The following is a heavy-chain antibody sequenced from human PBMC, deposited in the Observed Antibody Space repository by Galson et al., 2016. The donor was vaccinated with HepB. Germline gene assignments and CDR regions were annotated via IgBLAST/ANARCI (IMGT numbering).Heavy chain of an antibody. D-gene: IGHD1-26*01. J-gene: IGHJ4*02. CDR3: ARDQNGSYMAY. V-gene: IGHV4-61*01. CDR2: SQHSGNT. Sequence: SETLSLTCTVSGGSVSSDNYYWTWIRQPPGKGLEWIGFSQHSGNTNCNPSPKSRVTISVDTSKNQFSLKMTSVTAADTAVYYCARDQNGSYMAYWGLGTLVTVSS. CDR1: GGSVSSDNYY.